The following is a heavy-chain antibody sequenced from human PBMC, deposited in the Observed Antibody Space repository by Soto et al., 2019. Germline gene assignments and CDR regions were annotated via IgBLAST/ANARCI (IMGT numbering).Heavy chain of an antibody. CDR3: TRDKHGGMRAY. V-gene: IGHV4-31*03. Sequence: TLSVNCTVSVCSILNGGHYCTWIGQHPGKDLEWIGKIFFRGNTHYNPALKSRLTFSVDTAKNQFSLRLTSVTAADTDTDYCTRDKHGGMRAYWGQRTLV. CDR2: IFFRGNT. J-gene: IGHJ4*02. CDR1: VCSILNGGHY. D-gene: IGHD2-8*01.